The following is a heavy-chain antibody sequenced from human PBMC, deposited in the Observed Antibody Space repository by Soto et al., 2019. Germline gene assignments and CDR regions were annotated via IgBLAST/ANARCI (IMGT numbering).Heavy chain of an antibody. CDR1: GYSFTSYW. V-gene: IGHV5-51*01. D-gene: IGHD2-15*01. CDR3: ARTPGPEVAASLEYYYFSGMDV. J-gene: IGHJ6*02. Sequence: RGESLKISCEASGYSFTSYWIGWVRQMPGKRLEWMGIIHPGDSDTKYSPSCQGQDTISVDKSITTAYLQWSSLKASDTAMYYCARTPGPEVAASLEYYYFSGMDVWGQGTTVTVSS. CDR2: IHPGDSDT.